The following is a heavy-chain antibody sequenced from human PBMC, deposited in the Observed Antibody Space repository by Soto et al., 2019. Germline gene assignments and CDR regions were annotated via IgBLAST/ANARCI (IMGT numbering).Heavy chain of an antibody. D-gene: IGHD6-13*01. Sequence: GGSLRLSCAASGFTFSTSAMGWVRQAPGKGLERVSAISQSGDSTYYADSVKGRFTISRDISKNTLFLQLNSLRAEDTALYYCAGLWVGSWYNRDFGWWGQGTQVNVSS. CDR3: AGLWVGSWYNRDFGW. V-gene: IGHV3-23*01. J-gene: IGHJ4*02. CDR1: GFTFSTSA. CDR2: ISQSGDST.